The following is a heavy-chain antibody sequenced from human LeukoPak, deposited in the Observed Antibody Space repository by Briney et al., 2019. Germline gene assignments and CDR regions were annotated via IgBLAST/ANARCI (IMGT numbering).Heavy chain of an antibody. CDR3: TNNHEQQMVRGSFVY. D-gene: IGHD6-13*01. V-gene: IGHV3-23*01. J-gene: IGHJ4*03. Sequence: AGGSLRLSCAASGFTFSSNAMSWVRQAPGKGLEWVSAISGSGGSTYYADSVKGRFTISRDNSKHTLYLQMIRLRAEAAAFCYCTNNHEQQMVRGSFVYCGPGTL. CDR1: GFTFSSNA. CDR2: ISGSGGST.